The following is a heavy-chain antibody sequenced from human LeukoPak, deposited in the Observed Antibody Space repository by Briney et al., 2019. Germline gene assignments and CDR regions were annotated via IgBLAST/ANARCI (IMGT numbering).Heavy chain of an antibody. V-gene: IGHV5-51*01. CDR3: LPRLLFSDY. J-gene: IGHJ4*02. CDR1: GYSFTSYC. CDR2: IYPGDSDT. Sequence: GQCLKISCQGSGYSFTSYCIGWVRQMPGQGLEWMGIIYPGDSDTSYSPAFQGQVTISDDKSISTAYLQWSSLKASDTAMYYRLPRLLFSDYWGQGTLVTVSS. D-gene: IGHD2-21*02.